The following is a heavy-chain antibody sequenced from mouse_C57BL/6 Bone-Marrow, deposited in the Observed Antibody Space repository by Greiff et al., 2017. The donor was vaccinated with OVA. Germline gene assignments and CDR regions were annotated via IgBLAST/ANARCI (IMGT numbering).Heavy chain of an antibody. CDR1: GFTFSSYA. J-gene: IGHJ3*01. V-gene: IGHV5-4*01. Sequence: EVQVVESGGGLVKPGGSLKLSCAASGFTFSSYAMSWVRQTPEKRLEWVATISDGGSYTYYPDNVKGRFTISRDNAKNNLYLQMSHLKSEDTAMYYCAKERAGYSNAWFAYWGQGTLVTVSA. D-gene: IGHD2-5*01. CDR2: ISDGGSYT. CDR3: AKERAGYSNAWFAY.